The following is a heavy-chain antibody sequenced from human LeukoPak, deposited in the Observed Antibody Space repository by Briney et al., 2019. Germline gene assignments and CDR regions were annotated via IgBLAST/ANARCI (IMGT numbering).Heavy chain of an antibody. CDR1: GGSISSSSYY. CDR3: ARHYYGSGTNISPRDY. D-gene: IGHD3-10*01. Sequence: SETLSLTCTVSGGSISSSSYYWGWIRQPPGKGLEWIGSIYYSGSTYYNPSLKSRVTISVYTSKNQFSLKLSSVTAADTAVYYCARHYYGSGTNISPRDYWGQGTLVTVSS. J-gene: IGHJ4*02. CDR2: IYYSGST. V-gene: IGHV4-39*01.